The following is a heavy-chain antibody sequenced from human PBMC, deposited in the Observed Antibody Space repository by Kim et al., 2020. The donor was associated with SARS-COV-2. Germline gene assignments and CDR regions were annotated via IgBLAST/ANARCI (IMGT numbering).Heavy chain of an antibody. Sequence: GGSLRLSCRGSGFSFGDYTMAWVRQAPGEGLEWVGFIRSKAYGGTIEYAASVKGRFTMSRDDSKSTGYLQMNSLKPEDTAVYYCSRSTTVVSLPDYWGQGTLVTVSS. CDR3: SRSTTVVSLPDY. CDR1: GFSFGDYT. CDR2: IRSKAYGGTI. D-gene: IGHD4-17*01. J-gene: IGHJ4*02. V-gene: IGHV3-49*04.